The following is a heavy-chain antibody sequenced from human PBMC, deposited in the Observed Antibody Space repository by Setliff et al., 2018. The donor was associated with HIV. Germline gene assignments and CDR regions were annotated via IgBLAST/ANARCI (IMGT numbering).Heavy chain of an antibody. V-gene: IGHV4-4*07. D-gene: IGHD3-10*01. CDR2: IYTSGTT. CDR1: DGSVSGYS. J-gene: IGHJ4*02. Sequence: PSETLSLTCSVSDGSVSGYSWSWIRQPAGKGLEWIGRIYTSGTTNYNPSLKSRVTMSVDTSKNQFSLKLSSVTAADTAVYYCARLAGESVATIGYWGQGTLVTVSS. CDR3: ARLAGESVATIGY.